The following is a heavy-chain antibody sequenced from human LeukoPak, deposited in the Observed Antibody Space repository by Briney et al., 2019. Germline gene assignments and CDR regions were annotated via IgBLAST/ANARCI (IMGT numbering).Heavy chain of an antibody. Sequence: GASVKVSCKVSGYTLTELSMHWVRQAPGKGLAWMGGFDPEDGETIYAQKFQGRVTMTEDTSTDTAYMELSSLRSEDTAVYYCATGLRITIFGVVISESWFDPWGQGTLVTVSS. CDR1: GYTLTELS. D-gene: IGHD3-3*01. V-gene: IGHV1-24*01. CDR3: ATGLRITIFGVVISESWFDP. CDR2: FDPEDGET. J-gene: IGHJ5*02.